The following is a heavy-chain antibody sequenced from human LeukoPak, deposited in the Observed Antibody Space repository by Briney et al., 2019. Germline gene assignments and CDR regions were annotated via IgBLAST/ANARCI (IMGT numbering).Heavy chain of an antibody. CDR2: VNRDGSET. Sequence: GGSLRLSCAASGFALSSHWMTWVRQVPGRGPEWVANVNRDGSETYYLDSVKGRFTISKDNAKNSLYLQMNSLRAEDTALYRCARNNGMDVWGQGTTVIVSS. CDR1: GFALSSHW. CDR3: ARNNGMDV. V-gene: IGHV3-7*03. J-gene: IGHJ6*02.